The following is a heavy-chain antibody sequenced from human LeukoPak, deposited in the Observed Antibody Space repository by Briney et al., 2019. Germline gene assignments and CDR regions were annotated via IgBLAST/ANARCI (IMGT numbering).Heavy chain of an antibody. J-gene: IGHJ4*02. V-gene: IGHV4-59*01. Sequence: SETLSLTCTVSGGSISSYYWSWIRQPPGKGLEWIGYIYYSGSTNYNPSLKSRVTISVDTSKNQFSLELSSVTAADTAVYYCASHSGSRRYFDYWGQGTLVTVSS. CDR3: ASHSGSRRYFDY. CDR2: IYYSGST. D-gene: IGHD1-26*01. CDR1: GGSISSYY.